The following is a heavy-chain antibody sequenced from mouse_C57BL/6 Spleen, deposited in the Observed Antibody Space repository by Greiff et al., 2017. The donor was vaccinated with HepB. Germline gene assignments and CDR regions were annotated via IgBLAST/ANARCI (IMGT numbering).Heavy chain of an antibody. Sequence: QVQLQQPGAELVKPGASVKLSCKASGYTFTSYWMQWVKQRPGQGLEWIGEIDPSDSYTNYNQKFKGKATLTVDTSSSTAYMQLSSLTSEDAAVYYCARPYYEYAWFAYWGQGTLVTVSA. CDR3: ARPYYEYAWFAY. V-gene: IGHV1-50*01. J-gene: IGHJ3*01. CDR1: GYTFTSYW. D-gene: IGHD2-4*01. CDR2: IDPSDSYT.